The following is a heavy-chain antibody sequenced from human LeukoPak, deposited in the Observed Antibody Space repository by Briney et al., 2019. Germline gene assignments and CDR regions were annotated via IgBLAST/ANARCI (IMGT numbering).Heavy chain of an antibody. D-gene: IGHD2-21*02. CDR1: GYTFTSYD. CDR3: ARGGQDCGGDCYSFDY. Sequence: ASVKVSCKASGYTFTSYDINWVRQATGQGLEWMGWMNPNSGNTGYAQKFQGRVTITRNTSISTAYMELSSLRSEDTAVYYCARGGQDCGGDCYSFDYWGQGTLVTVSS. V-gene: IGHV1-8*03. CDR2: MNPNSGNT. J-gene: IGHJ4*02.